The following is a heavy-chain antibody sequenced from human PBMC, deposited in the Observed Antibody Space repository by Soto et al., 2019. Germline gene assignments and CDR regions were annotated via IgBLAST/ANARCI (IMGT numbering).Heavy chain of an antibody. J-gene: IGHJ3*02. V-gene: IGHV4-61*01. D-gene: IGHD3-22*01. CDR1: GGSVSSGHYY. CDR2: IYYTGST. Sequence: SETLSLTCIVFGGSVSSGHYYWSWLRQPPGKGLEWIGYIYYTGSTYYNLSLKSRVTISVDMSKNQFSLKLSSVTAADTAVYYCARTYDGSGPNSGGYGFDIWGQGTMVTVSS. CDR3: ARTYDGSGPNSGGYGFDI.